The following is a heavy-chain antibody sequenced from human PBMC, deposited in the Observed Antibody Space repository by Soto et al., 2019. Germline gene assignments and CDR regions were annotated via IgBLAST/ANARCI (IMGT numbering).Heavy chain of an antibody. J-gene: IGHJ1*01. CDR3: ASQELLRYFDWLLYPGYFQH. CDR1: GGPISSSSYY. Sequence: SETLSLTCTVSGGPISSSSYYWGWIRQPPGKGLEWIGSIYYSGSTYYNPSLKSRVTISVDTSKNQFSLKLSSVTAADTAVYYCASQELLRYFDWLLYPGYFQHWGQGTLVTVSS. D-gene: IGHD3-9*01. CDR2: IYYSGST. V-gene: IGHV4-39*01.